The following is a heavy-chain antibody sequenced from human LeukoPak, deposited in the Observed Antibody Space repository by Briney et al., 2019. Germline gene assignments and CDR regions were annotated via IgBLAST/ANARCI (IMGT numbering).Heavy chain of an antibody. CDR1: GYTFTSYG. J-gene: IGHJ4*02. V-gene: IGHV1-18*01. CDR2: ISAYNGNT. Sequence: ASVTVSCKASGYTFTSYGISWVRQAPGQGLEWMGWISAYNGNTNYAQKLQGRVTMTTDTSTSTAYMELRSLRSDDTAVYYCARGVPSYYLFSIESNFDYWGQGTLVTVSS. D-gene: IGHD3-10*01. CDR3: ARGVPSYYLFSIESNFDY.